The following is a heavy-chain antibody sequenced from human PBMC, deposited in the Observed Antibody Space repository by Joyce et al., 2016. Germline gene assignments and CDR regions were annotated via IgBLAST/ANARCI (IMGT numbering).Heavy chain of an antibody. D-gene: IGHD4-23*01. CDR3: AKDIRSYGGSYYYYALDV. V-gene: IGHV3-9*01. Sequence: EVQLVESGGGLVQPGRSLRLSCAASGLNFDDYAMHWVRQAPGKGVEWVSGMSWNSGSIGYADSVKGRFTISRDNAKNSLYLQMNSLRADDTALYYCAKDIRSYGGSYYYYALDVWGQGTTVTVSS. J-gene: IGHJ6*02. CDR1: GLNFDDYA. CDR2: MSWNSGSI.